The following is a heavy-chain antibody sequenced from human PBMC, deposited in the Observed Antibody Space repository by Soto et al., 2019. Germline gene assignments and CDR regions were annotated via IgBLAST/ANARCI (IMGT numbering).Heavy chain of an antibody. D-gene: IGHD6-6*01. CDR3: ARREYSTSSLGPFDY. CDR1: GGTTSSHY. V-gene: IGHV4-59*11. J-gene: IGHJ4*02. Sequence: SETLSLTCIVYGGTTSSHYWSWIRQPPGNGLEWIEYIHYSGWTNYSHSHKIRITMSIDTSKKQFSLNQTSVPDADTAVFYCARREYSTSSLGPFDYWGQGMLVTFSS. CDR2: IHYSGWT.